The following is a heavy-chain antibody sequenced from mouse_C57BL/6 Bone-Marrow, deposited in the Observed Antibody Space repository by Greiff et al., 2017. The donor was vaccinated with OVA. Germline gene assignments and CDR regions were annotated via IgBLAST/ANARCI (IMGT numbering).Heavy chain of an antibody. D-gene: IGHD2-4*01. CDR3: AREGDYDGYWYFDV. Sequence: VMLVESGPGLVQPSQSLSITCTVSGFSLTSYGVHWVRQSPGKGLEWLGVIWSGGSTDYNAAFISRLSISKDNSKSQVFFKMNSLQADDTAIYYCAREGDYDGYWYFDVWGTGTTVTVSS. CDR1: GFSLTSYG. CDR2: IWSGGST. V-gene: IGHV2-2*01. J-gene: IGHJ1*03.